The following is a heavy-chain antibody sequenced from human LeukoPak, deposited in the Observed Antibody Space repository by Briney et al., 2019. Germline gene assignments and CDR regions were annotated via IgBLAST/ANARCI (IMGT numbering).Heavy chain of an antibody. CDR3: AGDLISGSGSLGY. CDR1: GFTFSSYW. J-gene: IGHJ4*02. V-gene: IGHV3-74*01. Sequence: GGSLRLSCAASGFTFSSYWMHWVRQAPGKGLVWVSRINTNGSPTQYADSVEGRFTISRDNAKNTLYLQMNSLRAEDTAVYYCAGDLISGSGSLGYWGQGTLVTVSS. D-gene: IGHD3-10*01. CDR2: INTNGSPT.